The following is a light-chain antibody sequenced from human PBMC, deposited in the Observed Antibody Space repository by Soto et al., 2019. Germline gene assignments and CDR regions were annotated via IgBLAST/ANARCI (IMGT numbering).Light chain of an antibody. Sequence: DIVMTQSPATLSVCKGRRAPLCCRASQSISDTLAWYQQKPGQAPRLLIHGASTRAPGFPARFSGSGSGTDFTLTISSLQSEDFAVYYCQQYDNWPWTFGQGTKVDI. J-gene: IGKJ1*01. CDR2: GAS. CDR3: QQYDNWPWT. V-gene: IGKV3-15*01. CDR1: QSISDT.